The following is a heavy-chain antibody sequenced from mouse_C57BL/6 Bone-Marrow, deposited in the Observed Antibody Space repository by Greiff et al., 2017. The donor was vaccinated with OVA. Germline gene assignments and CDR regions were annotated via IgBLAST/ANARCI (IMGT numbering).Heavy chain of an antibody. V-gene: IGHV1-5*01. D-gene: IGHD1-1*01. Sequence: VQLQQSGTVLARPGASVKTSCKTSGYTFTSYWMHWVKQRPGQGLEWIGAIYPGNSDTSYNQKFKGKAKLTAVTSASTAYMELSSLTNEDSAVYYCTRLGTTVVDGFAYWGQGTLVTVSA. CDR1: GYTFTSYW. CDR2: IYPGNSDT. CDR3: TRLGTTVVDGFAY. J-gene: IGHJ3*01.